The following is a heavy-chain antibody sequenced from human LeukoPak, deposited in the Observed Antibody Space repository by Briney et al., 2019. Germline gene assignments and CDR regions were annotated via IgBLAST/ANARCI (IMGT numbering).Heavy chain of an antibody. Sequence: PGGSLRLSCAASGFTFSSYSMNWVRQAPGKGLEWVSSISSSSSYIYYADSVKGRFTISRDNAKNSLYLQMNSLRAEDTAVYYCARAVARFGELQCCYYGMDVWGQGTTVTVSS. V-gene: IGHV3-21*01. CDR3: ARAVARFGELQCCYYGMDV. CDR2: ISSSSSYI. CDR1: GFTFSSYS. D-gene: IGHD3-10*01. J-gene: IGHJ6*02.